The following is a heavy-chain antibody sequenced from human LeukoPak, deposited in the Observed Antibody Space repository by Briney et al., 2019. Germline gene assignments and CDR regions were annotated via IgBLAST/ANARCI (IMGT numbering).Heavy chain of an antibody. CDR2: IYYSGRT. V-gene: IGHV4-59*01. Sequence: SETLSLTCTVFGGSISTNYWSWIRQPPGNGLEWIGYIYYSGRTNYNPSLKSRVTISIDTSKNQFSLKLSSVTAADTAVYYCARDPKDFYDTSNYLYFDYWGRGTLVTVSS. CDR3: ARDPKDFYDTSNYLYFDY. D-gene: IGHD3-22*01. CDR1: GGSISTNY. J-gene: IGHJ4*02.